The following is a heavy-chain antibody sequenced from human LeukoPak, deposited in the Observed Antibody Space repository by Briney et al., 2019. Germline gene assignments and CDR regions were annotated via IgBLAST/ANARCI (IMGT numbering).Heavy chain of an antibody. J-gene: IGHJ4*02. CDR3: TRGSYGDYEY. CDR1: GFTFSSYW. V-gene: IGHV3-74*01. D-gene: IGHD4-17*01. Sequence: AGGSLRLSCAASGFTFSSYWMHWVRQAPGKGLVWVSRIKNDGSIIDYADSVKGRFTISRDNAQNSLYLQMNSLRAEDTAVYYCTRGSYGDYEYWGQGTLVTVSS. CDR2: IKNDGSII.